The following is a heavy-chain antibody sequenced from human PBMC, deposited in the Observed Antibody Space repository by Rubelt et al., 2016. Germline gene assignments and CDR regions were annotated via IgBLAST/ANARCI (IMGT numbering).Heavy chain of an antibody. Sequence: PSETLSLTCTVSGGSISSYYWSWIRQPPGKGLEWIGYIYYSGSTNYNPSLKSRVTISVDTSKNQFSLKLSSVTAADTAVYYCARHTTIAADWFDPWGQGTLVTVS. CDR2: IYYSGST. D-gene: IGHD6-13*01. J-gene: IGHJ5*02. V-gene: IGHV4-59*08. CDR1: GGSISSYY. CDR3: ARHTTIAADWFDP.